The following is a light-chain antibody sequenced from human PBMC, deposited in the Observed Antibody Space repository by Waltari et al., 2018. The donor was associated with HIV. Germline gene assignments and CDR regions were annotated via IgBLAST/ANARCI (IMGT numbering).Light chain of an antibody. Sequence: QSALSQPASVSGSPGQSITISCSGTSNDIGISNLVSWYQHPPGKAPKLIIFDVDKRPSGISDRFSGSKSGYTSSLTISGLRTEDEADYFCCSKSTIYFGVLFGGGTTLTVL. V-gene: IGLV2-23*02. CDR2: DVD. CDR3: CSKSTIYFGVL. J-gene: IGLJ2*01. CDR1: SNDIGISNL.